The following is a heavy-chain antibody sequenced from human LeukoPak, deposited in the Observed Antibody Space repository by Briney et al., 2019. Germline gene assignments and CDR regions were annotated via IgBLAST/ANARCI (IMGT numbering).Heavy chain of an antibody. D-gene: IGHD1-26*01. CDR3: RSGSYYRYALRDY. CDR1: GGSISSSSYY. Sequence: SETLSLTCTVSGGSISSSSYYWGRIRQPPGKGLEWIGSIYYSGSTYYNPSLKSRVTISVDTSKNQFSLKLSSVTAADTAVYYCRSGSYYRYALRDYWGQGTLVTVSS. CDR2: IYYSGST. J-gene: IGHJ4*02. V-gene: IGHV4-39*01.